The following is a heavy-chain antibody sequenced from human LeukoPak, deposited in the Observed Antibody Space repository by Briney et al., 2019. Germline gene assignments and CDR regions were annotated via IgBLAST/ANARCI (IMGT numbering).Heavy chain of an antibody. CDR1: GFTFSDYY. D-gene: IGHD1-26*01. J-gene: IGHJ3*02. Sequence: GGSLRLSCGASGFTFSDYYMSWIRQAPGKGLEWVSYISSSGSTIYYADSVKGRFTISRDNAKNSLYLQMNSLRAEDTAVYYCARDGTPSYSGSYKDAFDIWGQGTMVTVSS. V-gene: IGHV3-11*01. CDR2: ISSSGSTI. CDR3: ARDGTPSYSGSYKDAFDI.